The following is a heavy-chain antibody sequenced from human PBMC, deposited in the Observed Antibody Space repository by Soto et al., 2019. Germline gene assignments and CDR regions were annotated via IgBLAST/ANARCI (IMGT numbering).Heavy chain of an antibody. CDR3: ARGWGYDSNDYYYAY. Sequence: QVQLVQSGAEVRKPGYSVKVSCKASGGTFSRHAISWVRQAPGQGLEWMGGIIPIFGTANHAQKFQGRVTIIADESTSRVYMELSSLRSEDTAMYYCARGWGYDSNDYYYAYWGQGTLVIVSS. J-gene: IGHJ4*02. V-gene: IGHV1-69*01. CDR1: GGTFSRHA. D-gene: IGHD3-22*01. CDR2: IIPIFGTA.